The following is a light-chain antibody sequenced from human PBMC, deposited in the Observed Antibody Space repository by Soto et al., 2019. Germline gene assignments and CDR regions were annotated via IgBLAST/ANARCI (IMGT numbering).Light chain of an antibody. Sequence: QSVLTQPASVSGSPGQSITISCTGTSSDVGGYNYVSWYQQHPGNAPKLMISDVSNRHSGVSNRFSGSKSGNPASLTISGRRAEYVADYYCSSYTSSSTLVVFGGGSKLTVL. CDR1: SSDVGGYNY. CDR2: DVS. J-gene: IGLJ2*01. V-gene: IGLV2-14*01. CDR3: SSYTSSSTLVV.